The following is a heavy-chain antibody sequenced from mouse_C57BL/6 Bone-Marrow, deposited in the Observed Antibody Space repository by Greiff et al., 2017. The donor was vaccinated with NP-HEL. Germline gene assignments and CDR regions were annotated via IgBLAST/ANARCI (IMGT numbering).Heavy chain of an antibody. CDR2: ISSGSSTL. CDR1: GFTFSDYG. CDR3: AKKYFDV. Sequence: EVQGVESGGGLVKPGGSLKLSCAASGFTFSDYGMHWVRQAPEKGLAWVAYISSGSSTLYYADTVKGRFTISRDNAKNTLFLQMTSLRSEDTAMYYCAKKYFDVWGTGTTVTVSS. V-gene: IGHV5-17*01. J-gene: IGHJ1*03.